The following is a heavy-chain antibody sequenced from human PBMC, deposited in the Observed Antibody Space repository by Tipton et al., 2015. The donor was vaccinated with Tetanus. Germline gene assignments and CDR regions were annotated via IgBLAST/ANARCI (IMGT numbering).Heavy chain of an antibody. J-gene: IGHJ4*02. CDR3: ARPGGSSWYTHYLDY. Sequence: TLSLTCTVSGGSISSSSYFWGWIRQPPGKGLEWIGSIYYSGSTYYNPSLKSRVTISVGTSKNQFSLKLSSVTAADTAVYYCARPGGSSWYTHYLDYWGQGTLVTVSS. CDR2: IYYSGST. V-gene: IGHV4-39*01. CDR1: GGSISSSSYF. D-gene: IGHD6-13*01.